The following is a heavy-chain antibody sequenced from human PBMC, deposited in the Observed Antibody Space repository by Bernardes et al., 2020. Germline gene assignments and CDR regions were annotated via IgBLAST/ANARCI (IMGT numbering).Heavy chain of an antibody. J-gene: IGHJ3*02. CDR1: GFTFSDYY. CDR2: ISSSGSTI. CDR3: ARDPHLSYGDYSRTIDAFDI. D-gene: IGHD4-17*01. Sequence: GGSLRLSCAASGFTFSDYYMSWIRQAPGKGLEWVSYISSSGSTIYYADSVKGRFTISRDNAKNSLYLQMNSLRAEDTAVYYCARDPHLSYGDYSRTIDAFDIWGQGTMVTVSS. V-gene: IGHV3-11*01.